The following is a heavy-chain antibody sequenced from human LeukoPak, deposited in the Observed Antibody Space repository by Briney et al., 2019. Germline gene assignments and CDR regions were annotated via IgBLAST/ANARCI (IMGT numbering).Heavy chain of an antibody. CDR1: GFTFDDYA. D-gene: IGHD1-26*01. CDR2: ISWNSGSI. CDR3: ASRPASETYFAVFDY. J-gene: IGHJ4*02. V-gene: IGHV3-9*01. Sequence: PGRSLRLSCAASGFTFDDYAMHWVRQAPGKGLEWVSGISWNSGSIGYADSVKGRFTISRDNAKNSLYLQMNNLRAEDTALYYCASRPASETYFAVFDYWGQGTLVTVSS.